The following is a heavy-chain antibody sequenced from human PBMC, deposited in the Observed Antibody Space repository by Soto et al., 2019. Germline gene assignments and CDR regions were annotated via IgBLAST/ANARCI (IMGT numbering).Heavy chain of an antibody. CDR2: IYYSGST. V-gene: IGHV4-30-4*01. Sequence: PSETLSLTCTVSGGSISSGDYYWSWIRQPPGKGLEWIGYIYYSGSTYYNPSLKSRVTISVDTSKNQFSLKLSSVTAADTAVYYCARNDYGDYRMGYWGQGTLVTVSS. D-gene: IGHD4-17*01. J-gene: IGHJ4*02. CDR1: GGSISSGDYY. CDR3: ARNDYGDYRMGY.